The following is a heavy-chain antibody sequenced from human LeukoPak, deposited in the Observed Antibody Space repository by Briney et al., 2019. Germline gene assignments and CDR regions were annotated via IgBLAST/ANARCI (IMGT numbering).Heavy chain of an antibody. CDR1: GVTLSSYA. CDR2: IIPIFGTA. V-gene: IGHV1-69*05. Sequence: SVKLSCKASGVTLSSYAISRVRRAPGPGLEWRGRIIPIFGTAKYAQKFQGRVTITTDESTSTAYMELSSLRSEDTAVYFCARDQLLAWATVTTLDYWGQGTLVTVSS. CDR3: ARDQLLAWATVTTLDY. J-gene: IGHJ4*02. D-gene: IGHD4-11*01.